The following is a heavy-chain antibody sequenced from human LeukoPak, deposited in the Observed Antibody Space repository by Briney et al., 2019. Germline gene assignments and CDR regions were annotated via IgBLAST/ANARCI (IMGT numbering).Heavy chain of an antibody. Sequence: GASVKVSCKASGYTFTRYTMHWVRQAPGQRLEWMGWINTGNDNTIYSPRFQGRVTITKDTSATTAYMELSSLRSDDTAVYYCARAIGVTIFGVVGGRYYMDVWGKGTTVTVSS. CDR3: ARAIGVTIFGVVGGRYYMDV. J-gene: IGHJ6*03. CDR1: GYTFTRYT. D-gene: IGHD3-3*01. V-gene: IGHV1-3*04. CDR2: INTGNDNT.